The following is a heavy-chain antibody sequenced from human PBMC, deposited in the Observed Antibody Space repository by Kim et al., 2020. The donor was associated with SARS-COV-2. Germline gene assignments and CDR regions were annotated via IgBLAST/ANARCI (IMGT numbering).Heavy chain of an antibody. V-gene: IGHV4-59*01. CDR1: GGSISSYY. CDR2: IHYSGST. J-gene: IGHJ4*02. CDR3: ARVKVREANFAVIAEYYFDY. D-gene: IGHD3-10*01. Sequence: SETLSLTCTVSGGSISSYYWSWIRQPPGKGLEWIGYIHYSGSTNYNPSLKSRVTISVDTSKNQFSLKLSSVTAADTAVYYCARVKVREANFAVIAEYYFDYWGQGTLVTVSS.